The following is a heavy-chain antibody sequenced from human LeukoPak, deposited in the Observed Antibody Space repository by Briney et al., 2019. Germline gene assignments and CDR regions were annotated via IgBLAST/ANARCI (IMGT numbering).Heavy chain of an antibody. CDR1: GGSISSYY. D-gene: IGHD1-20*01. J-gene: IGHJ4*02. Sequence: SETLSLTCTVSGGSISSYYWSWIRQPPGKGLEWIGYIYYSGSTNYNPSLKSRVTISVDTSKNQFSLKLSSVTAADTAVYYCVREAGGITGYYFDYWGQGTLVTVSS. CDR3: VREAGGITGYYFDY. V-gene: IGHV4-59*12. CDR2: IYYSGST.